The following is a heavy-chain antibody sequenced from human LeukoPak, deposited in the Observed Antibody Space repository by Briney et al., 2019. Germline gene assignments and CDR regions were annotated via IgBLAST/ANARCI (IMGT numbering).Heavy chain of an antibody. CDR1: GFTFSSYG. J-gene: IGHJ4*02. Sequence: PGGSLRLSCAASGFTFSSYGMHWVRQAPGKGLEWVAFIRYDGSNKYYADSVKGRFTISRDNSKNSLYLQMNSLRAEDTAVYYCARRGASPEAPRYDYVWGSYFHWGQGTLVTVSS. CDR3: ARRGASPEAPRYDYVWGSYFH. V-gene: IGHV3-30*02. CDR2: IRYDGSNK. D-gene: IGHD3-16*01.